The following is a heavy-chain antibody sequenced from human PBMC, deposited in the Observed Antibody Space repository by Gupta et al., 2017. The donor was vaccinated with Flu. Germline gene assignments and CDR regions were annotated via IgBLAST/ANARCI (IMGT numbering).Heavy chain of an antibody. V-gene: IGHV3-48*01. Sequence: AASGFRFSIYNLNWVRRAPGKGLEWISYISSTSSSRHYADSVKGRVTISRDNAKNSLYLQMNSLRVEDTAVYYCARDRVPTSGMDVWGQGTTVTVSS. CDR2: ISSTSSSR. J-gene: IGHJ6*02. CDR1: GFRFSIYN. CDR3: ARDRVPTSGMDV. D-gene: IGHD3-10*01.